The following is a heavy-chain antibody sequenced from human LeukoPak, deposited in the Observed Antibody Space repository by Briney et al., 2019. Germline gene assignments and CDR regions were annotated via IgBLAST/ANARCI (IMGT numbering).Heavy chain of an antibody. CDR2: ISGSGGST. D-gene: IGHD3-10*01. J-gene: IGHJ4*02. CDR3: AKVRYYYGSGSYYNGPSDS. Sequence: GGSLRLSCAASGFTFSSYAMSWVRQAPGKGLEWVSAISGSGGSTYYADSVKGRFTISRDNSKNTLYLQMNSLRAEDTAVYYCAKVRYYYGSGSYYNGPSDSWGQGTLVTVSS. V-gene: IGHV3-23*01. CDR1: GFTFSSYA.